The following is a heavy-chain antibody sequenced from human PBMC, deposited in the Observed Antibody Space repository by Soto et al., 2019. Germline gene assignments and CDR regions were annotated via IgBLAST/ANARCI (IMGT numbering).Heavy chain of an antibody. Sequence: QVHLVQSGVEVKTPGASVKVSCQASGYTFFTYDISWVRQAPGQGLEWMGWISTYSGDTKYAQKFQGRVTMTTDTSTTTASLDLRSLRSDDTAVYYCARHHGPTTSEKWFDPWGQGTLVTVSS. CDR2: ISTYSGDT. CDR3: ARHHGPTTSEKWFDP. V-gene: IGHV1-18*01. CDR1: GYTFFTYD. J-gene: IGHJ5*02. D-gene: IGHD5-12*01.